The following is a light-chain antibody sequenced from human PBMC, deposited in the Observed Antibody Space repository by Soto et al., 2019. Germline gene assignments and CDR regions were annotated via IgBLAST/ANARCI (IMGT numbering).Light chain of an antibody. J-gene: IGKJ1*01. CDR2: KVS. Sequence: DVVMTQSPLSLPVTLGQPASISCRSSQSLVYSDGYTYLHWFQQRPGQSPRRLIYKVSNRDSGVPDRFSGSGSGTDFTLKISRVEAEDVGVYYCLQGTHWPWTFGQGTKVETK. V-gene: IGKV2-30*01. CDR1: QSLVYSDGYTY. CDR3: LQGTHWPWT.